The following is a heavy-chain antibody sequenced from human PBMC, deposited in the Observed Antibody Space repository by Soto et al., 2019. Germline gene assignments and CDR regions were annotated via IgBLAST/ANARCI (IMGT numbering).Heavy chain of an antibody. CDR1: GGSISSSSYY. CDR3: ARSERPHYGAYYFDY. Sequence: KTSETLSLTCTVSGGSISSSSYYWGWIRQPPGKGLEWIGSIYYSGSTYYNPSLKSRVTISVDTSKNQFSLKLSSVTAADTAVYYCARSERPHYGAYYFDYCGQGTLVTVSS. CDR2: IYYSGST. V-gene: IGHV4-39*01. J-gene: IGHJ4*02. D-gene: IGHD4-17*01.